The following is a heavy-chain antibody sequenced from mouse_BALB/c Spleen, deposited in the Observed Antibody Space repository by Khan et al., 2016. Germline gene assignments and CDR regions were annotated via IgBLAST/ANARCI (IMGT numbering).Heavy chain of an antibody. J-gene: IGHJ3*01. D-gene: IGHD2-3*01. Sequence: VQLQQSGAELVRPGALVKLSCKASGFNIKDYYMHWVKQRPEQGLEWIGWIDPENGNTIYDPKFQGKASITADTSSNPAYLQLSSLTSEDTAVYYCALDGSWFAYWGQGTLVTVSA. V-gene: IGHV14-1*02. CDR1: GFNIKDYY. CDR3: ALDGSWFAY. CDR2: IDPENGNT.